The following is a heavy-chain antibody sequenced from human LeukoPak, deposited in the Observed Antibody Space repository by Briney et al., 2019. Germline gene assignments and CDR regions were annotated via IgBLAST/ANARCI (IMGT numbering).Heavy chain of an antibody. V-gene: IGHV4-30-4*01. J-gene: IGHJ4*02. CDR2: IYYSGST. CDR3: ARCSGSYYRGIDY. D-gene: IGHD3-10*02. Sequence: SETLSLTCTVSGGSISSGDYYWSWIRQPPGKGLEWIGYIYYSGSTYYNPSLKSRVTISVDTSKNQFSLKLSSVTAADTAVYYCARCSGSYYRGIDYWGQGTLVTVSS. CDR1: GGSISSGDYY.